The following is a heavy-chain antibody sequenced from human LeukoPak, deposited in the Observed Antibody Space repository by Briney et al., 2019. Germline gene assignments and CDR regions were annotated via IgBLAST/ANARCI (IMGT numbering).Heavy chain of an antibody. Sequence: GESLNISCKGSGYRFTSYWIGWVRQMPGTGLEWIGIIYPSDSDTRYSPSFQGQVSISADKSISAAYLQWSSLKASDTAMYYCARRESGHDAFDIWGQGTMVTVSS. CDR1: GYRFTSYW. J-gene: IGHJ3*02. CDR3: ARRESGHDAFDI. CDR2: IYPSDSDT. D-gene: IGHD1-26*01. V-gene: IGHV5-51*01.